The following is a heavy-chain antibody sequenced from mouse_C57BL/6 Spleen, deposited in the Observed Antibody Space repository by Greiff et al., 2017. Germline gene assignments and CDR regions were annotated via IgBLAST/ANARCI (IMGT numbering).Heavy chain of an antibody. CDR2: IHPNSGST. V-gene: IGHV1-64*01. CDR1: GYTFTSYW. CDR3: ARSDSSPYYYAMDY. J-gene: IGHJ4*01. D-gene: IGHD1-1*01. Sequence: QVQLQQPGAELVKPGASVKLSCKASGYTFTSYWMHWVKQRPGQGLEWIGMIHPNSGSTNYNEKFKSKATLTVDKSSSTAYMQLSSLTSEDSAVYYCARSDSSPYYYAMDYWGQGTSVTVSS.